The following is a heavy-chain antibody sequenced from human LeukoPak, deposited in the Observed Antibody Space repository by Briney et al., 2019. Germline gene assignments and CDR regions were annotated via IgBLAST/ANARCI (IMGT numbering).Heavy chain of an antibody. CDR1: GFTFSSYS. D-gene: IGHD6-13*01. V-gene: IGHV3-30*02. J-gene: IGHJ6*03. Sequence: RPGGSLRLSCAASGFTFSSYSMNWVRQAPGKGLEWVAFIRYDGSNKYYADSVKGRFTISRDNSKNTLYLQMNSLRAEDTAVYYCAKEGWGGSSWYYYYYYYMDVWGKGTTVTISS. CDR3: AKEGWGGSSWYYYYYYYMDV. CDR2: IRYDGSNK.